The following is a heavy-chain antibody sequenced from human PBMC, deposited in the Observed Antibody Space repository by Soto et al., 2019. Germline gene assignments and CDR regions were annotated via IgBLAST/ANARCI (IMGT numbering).Heavy chain of an antibody. CDR1: GGTFSSYA. V-gene: IGHV1-69*01. CDR2: IIPIFGTA. J-gene: IGHJ4*02. Sequence: QVQLVQSGAEVKKPRSSVKVSCKASGGTFSSYAISWVRQAPGQGLEWMGGIIPIFGTANYAQKFQGRVTITADESTSTAYMELSSLRSEDTAVYYCARTEGVQHIVVVTATLFDYWGQGTLVTVSS. D-gene: IGHD2-21*02. CDR3: ARTEGVQHIVVVTATLFDY.